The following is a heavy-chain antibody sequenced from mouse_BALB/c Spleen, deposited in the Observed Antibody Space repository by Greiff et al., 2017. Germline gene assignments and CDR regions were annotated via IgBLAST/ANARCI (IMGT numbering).Heavy chain of an antibody. V-gene: IGHV5-6*01. CDR2: ISSGGSYT. CDR3: ARQEDYGSRAHYAMDY. D-gene: IGHD1-1*01. J-gene: IGHJ4*01. CDR1: GFTFSSYG. Sequence: EVKVVESGGDLVKPGGSLKLSCAASGFTFSSYGMSWVRQTPDKRLEWVATISSGGSYTYYPDSVKGRFTISRDNAKNTLYLQMSSLKSEDTAMYYCARQEDYGSRAHYAMDYWGQGTSVTVSS.